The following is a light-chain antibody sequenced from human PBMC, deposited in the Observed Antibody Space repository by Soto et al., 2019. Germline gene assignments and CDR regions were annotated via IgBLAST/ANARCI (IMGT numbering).Light chain of an antibody. Sequence: TVMTQSPAALSVSPGDRASLSCRASRSVGDNLAWYQVRPGQSPRLLIFDASTRDTGVPVRFTGSGSGTEFTLTIASLQSDDIATYYCQQYDDWPPLTFGGGTKV. CDR3: QQYDDWPPLT. CDR2: DAS. CDR1: RSVGDN. J-gene: IGKJ4*01. V-gene: IGKV3-15*01.